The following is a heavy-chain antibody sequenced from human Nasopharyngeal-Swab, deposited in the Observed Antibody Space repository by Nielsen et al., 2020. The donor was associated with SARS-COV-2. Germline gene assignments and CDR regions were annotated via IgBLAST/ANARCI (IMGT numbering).Heavy chain of an antibody. CDR3: ARDGGGYSGYDYPLYYYYYMDV. Sequence: WIRQSPSRGLEWLGRTYYRSKWYNDYAVSVKSRITINPDTSKNQFSLQLNSVTPEDTAVHYCARDGGGYSGYDYPLYYYYYMDVWGKGTTVTVSS. CDR2: TYYRSKWYN. J-gene: IGHJ6*03. V-gene: IGHV6-1*01. D-gene: IGHD5-12*01.